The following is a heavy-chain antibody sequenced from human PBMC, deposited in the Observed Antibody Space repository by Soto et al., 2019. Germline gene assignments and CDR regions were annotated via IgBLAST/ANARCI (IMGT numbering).Heavy chain of an antibody. CDR2: IYHRGST. D-gene: IGHD6-19*01. Sequence: SETLSLTSAVSGGYIVSGGYSWSWIRQPPGKGLEWIGNIYHRGSTYYNPSLKSRVTISVDVSKNQFSLKLNSVTAADTAVYYCARVAGSGWYDAWGQGTLVTVSS. CDR3: ARVAGSGWYDA. V-gene: IGHV4-30-2*01. J-gene: IGHJ5*02. CDR1: GGYIVSGGYS.